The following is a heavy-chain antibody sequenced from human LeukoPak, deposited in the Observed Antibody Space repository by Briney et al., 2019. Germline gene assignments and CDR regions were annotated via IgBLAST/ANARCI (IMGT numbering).Heavy chain of an antibody. Sequence: GGSLRLSCAASGFTFSSYSMNWVRQAPGKGLEWVSSISSSSSYIYYADSVKGRFTISRDNAKNSLYQQMNSLRAEDTAVYYCARGSVGAPWYWGQGTLVTVSS. J-gene: IGHJ4*02. D-gene: IGHD1-26*01. CDR1: GFTFSSYS. CDR2: ISSSSSYI. V-gene: IGHV3-21*01. CDR3: ARGSVGAPWY.